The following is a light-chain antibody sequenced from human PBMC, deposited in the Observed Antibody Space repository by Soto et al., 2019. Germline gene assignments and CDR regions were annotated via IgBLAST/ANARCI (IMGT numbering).Light chain of an antibody. V-gene: IGLV2-14*01. CDR1: RSDVGSYNY. Sequence: LTQPASVSGSPGQSITISCSGRRSDVGSYNYVSWYQQHPGKAPRVIIYEVSNRPSGVSDRFSGSKSGNTASLTISGLQAEDEADSYCTSCTSTSTIDVFGTGTKVTVL. J-gene: IGLJ1*01. CDR2: EVS. CDR3: TSCTSTSTIDV.